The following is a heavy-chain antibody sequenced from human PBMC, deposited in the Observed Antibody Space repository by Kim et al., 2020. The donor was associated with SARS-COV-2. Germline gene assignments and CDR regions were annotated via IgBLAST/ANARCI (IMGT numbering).Heavy chain of an antibody. V-gene: IGHV4-34*01. CDR1: GGSFSGYY. J-gene: IGHJ4*02. Sequence: SETLSLTCAVYGGSFSGYYWSWIRQPPGKGLEWIGEINHSGSTNYNPSLKSRVTISVDTSKNQFSLKLSSVTAADTAVYYCARGVQRYYEYWGQGTLVTVSS. CDR2: INHSGST. CDR3: ARGVQRYYEY. D-gene: IGHD3-3*01.